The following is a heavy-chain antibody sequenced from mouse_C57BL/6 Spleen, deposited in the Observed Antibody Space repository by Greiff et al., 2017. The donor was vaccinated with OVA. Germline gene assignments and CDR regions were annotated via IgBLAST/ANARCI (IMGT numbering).Heavy chain of an antibody. CDR3: ARDDGYLYYAMDY. J-gene: IGHJ4*01. Sequence: VQLQQSGPGLVKPSQSLSLTCSVTGYSITSGYYWNWIRQFPGNKLEWMGYISYDGSNNYNPSLKNRISITRDTSKNQFFLKLNSVTTEDTATYYCARDDGYLYYAMDYWGQGTSVTVSS. CDR1: GYSITSGYY. V-gene: IGHV3-6*01. CDR2: ISYDGSN. D-gene: IGHD2-3*01.